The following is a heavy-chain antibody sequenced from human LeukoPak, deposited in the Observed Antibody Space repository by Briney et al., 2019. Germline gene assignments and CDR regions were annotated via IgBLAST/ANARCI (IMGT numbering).Heavy chain of an antibody. Sequence: GGSLRLSCAASGFTFSSYDMHWVRQATGKGLEWVSAIGTAGDTYYPGSVKGRFTISRENAKNSLYLQMNSLRAEDTAVYYCARDLTDYGDYPYYGMDVWGQGTTVTVSS. J-gene: IGHJ6*02. D-gene: IGHD4-17*01. CDR2: IGTAGDT. CDR1: GFTFSSYD. V-gene: IGHV3-13*01. CDR3: ARDLTDYGDYPYYGMDV.